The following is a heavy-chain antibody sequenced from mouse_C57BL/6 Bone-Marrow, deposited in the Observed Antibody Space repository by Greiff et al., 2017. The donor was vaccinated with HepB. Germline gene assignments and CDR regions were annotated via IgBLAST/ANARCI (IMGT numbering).Heavy chain of an antibody. CDR3: TKGETYGSYAMDY. CDR1: GYTFTDYE. J-gene: IGHJ4*01. D-gene: IGHD1-1*01. CDR2: IDPETGGT. Sequence: VQLQQSGAELARPGASVTLSCKASGYTFTDYEMHWVKQTPVHGLEWIGAIDPETGGTAYNQKFKGKAILTADKSSSTAYMELRSLTSEDSAVYYCTKGETYGSYAMDYWGQGTSVTVSS. V-gene: IGHV1-15*01.